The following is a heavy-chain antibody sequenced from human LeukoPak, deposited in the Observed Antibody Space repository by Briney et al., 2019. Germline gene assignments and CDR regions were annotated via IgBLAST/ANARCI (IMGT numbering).Heavy chain of an antibody. Sequence: PSETLSLTCAVYGGSFSGYYWSWIRQSPGKGLEWIGEINHSGSTNYNPSLKSRVTISVDTSKNQFSLKLSSVTAADTAVYYCARGDYCSSTSCYYNWFDPWGQGTLVTVSS. CDR2: INHSGST. V-gene: IGHV4-34*01. J-gene: IGHJ5*02. CDR1: GGSFSGYY. CDR3: ARGDYCSSTSCYYNWFDP. D-gene: IGHD2-2*01.